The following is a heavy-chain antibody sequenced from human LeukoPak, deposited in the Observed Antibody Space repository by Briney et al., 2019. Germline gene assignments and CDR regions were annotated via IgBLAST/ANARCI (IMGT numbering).Heavy chain of an antibody. CDR1: GGTFSSYA. J-gene: IGHJ4*02. Sequence: SVKVSCKASGGTFSSYAICWVRQAPGQGLEWMGRIIPILGIANYAQKFQGRVTITADKSTSTAYMELSSLRSEDTAVYYCARDPVYDSSGYSDYWGQGTLVTVSS. CDR2: IIPILGIA. D-gene: IGHD3-22*01. CDR3: ARDPVYDSSGYSDY. V-gene: IGHV1-69*04.